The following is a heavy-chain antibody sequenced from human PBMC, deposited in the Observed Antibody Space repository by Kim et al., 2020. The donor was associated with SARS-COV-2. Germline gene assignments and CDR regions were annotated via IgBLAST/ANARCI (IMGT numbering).Heavy chain of an antibody. CDR3: AKDGVCSTGDPRHLDY. J-gene: IGHJ4*02. V-gene: IGHV3-30*02. D-gene: IGHD2-2*01. Sequence: SVKGRFTISRDNSKNTLYLQMNSLRAEDTAVYYCAKDGVCSTGDPRHLDYWGQGTLVTVSS.